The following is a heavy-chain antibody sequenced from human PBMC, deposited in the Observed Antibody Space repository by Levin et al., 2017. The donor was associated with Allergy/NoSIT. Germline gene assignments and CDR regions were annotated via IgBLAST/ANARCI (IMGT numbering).Heavy chain of an antibody. CDR1: GGSISSYY. J-gene: IGHJ5*02. CDR3: ARPRYSSGGYPFDP. Sequence: SQTLSLTCTVSGGSISSYYWSWIRQPPGKGLEWIGYIYYSGSTNYNPSLTSRVTISVDTSKNQFSLKLSSVTAADTAVYYCARPRYSSGGYPFDPWGQGTLVTVSS. V-gene: IGHV4-59*01. D-gene: IGHD6-19*01. CDR2: IYYSGST.